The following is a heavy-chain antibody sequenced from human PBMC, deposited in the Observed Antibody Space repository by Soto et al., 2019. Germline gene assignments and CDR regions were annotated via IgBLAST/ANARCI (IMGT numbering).Heavy chain of an antibody. CDR2: INHSGST. J-gene: IGHJ4*02. Sequence: PSETLSLTCAVYGGSFSGYYWSWIRQPPGKGLEWIGEINHSGSTNYNPSLKSRVTISVDTSKNQFSLKLSSVTAADTAVYYCERDVLYYYGSGSHGHWGQGTLVNVSS. CDR3: ERDVLYYYGSGSHGH. CDR1: GGSFSGYY. V-gene: IGHV4-34*01. D-gene: IGHD3-10*01.